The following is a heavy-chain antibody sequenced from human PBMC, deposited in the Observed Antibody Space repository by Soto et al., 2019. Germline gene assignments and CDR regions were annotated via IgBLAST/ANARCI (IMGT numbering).Heavy chain of an antibody. J-gene: IGHJ5*02. CDR3: ARDTPGPLSLDP. CDR1: GLIVNNNF. V-gene: IGHV3-66*01. Sequence: GGSLRLSCEASGLIVNNNFMNWVRQAPGRGLEWVSVINPEGRTNYADSVKDRFTISRDTSKNTLYLQMNSLRVEDTAVYYCARDTPGPLSLDPWGKGNQVSVSS. CDR2: INPEGRT.